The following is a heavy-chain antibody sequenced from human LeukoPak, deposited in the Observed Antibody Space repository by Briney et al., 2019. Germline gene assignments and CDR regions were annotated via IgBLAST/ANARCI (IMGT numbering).Heavy chain of an antibody. Sequence: SSETLSLTCAVYGGSFSGYYRSWIRQPPGKGLEWIGEINHSGSTNYNPSLKSRVTISVDTSKNQFSLKLSSVTAADTAVYYCARDNQSDYVWGSPAIDYWGQGTLVTVSS. J-gene: IGHJ4*02. CDR1: GGSFSGYY. CDR2: INHSGST. D-gene: IGHD3-16*01. CDR3: ARDNQSDYVWGSPAIDY. V-gene: IGHV4-34*01.